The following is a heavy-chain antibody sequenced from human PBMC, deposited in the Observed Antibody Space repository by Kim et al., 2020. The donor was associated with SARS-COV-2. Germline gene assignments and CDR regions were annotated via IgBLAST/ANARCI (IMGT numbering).Heavy chain of an antibody. Sequence: SQTLSLTCAISGDRVSSNSAACNWIRQSPSRGLEWLGRTYYRSKWFNDYAVPVKSRITINPDTSKNQFSLQLNSVTPEDTAVYYCASGAHYFDYWGQGTLVTVSS. V-gene: IGHV6-1*01. CDR3: ASGAHYFDY. CDR1: GDRVSSNSAA. D-gene: IGHD3-16*01. CDR2: TYYRSKWFN. J-gene: IGHJ4*02.